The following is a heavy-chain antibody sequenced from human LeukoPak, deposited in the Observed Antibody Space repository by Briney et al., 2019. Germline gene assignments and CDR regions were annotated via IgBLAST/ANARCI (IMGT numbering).Heavy chain of an antibody. J-gene: IGHJ4*02. D-gene: IGHD3-10*01. CDR2: IYYTGST. V-gene: IGHV4-59*08. Sequence: SETLSLACTVSGGSISNYFWSWVRQPPGKGLEWIGYIYYTGSTNYNPSLKSRVTISVDTSKNQFSLTLRSVTAADTAVYYCARYYYGSGSYQRYFDYWGQGTLVTVSS. CDR1: GGSISNYF. CDR3: ARYYYGSGSYQRYFDY.